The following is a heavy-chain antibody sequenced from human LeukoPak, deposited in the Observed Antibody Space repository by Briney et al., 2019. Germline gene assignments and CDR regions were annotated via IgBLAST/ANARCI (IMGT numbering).Heavy chain of an antibody. Sequence: PGRSLRLSCAASGFTFSDYYMSWIRQAPGKGLEWVSYISSSSSYTNYADSVKGRFTISRDNAKNSLYLQMNSLRAEDTAVYYCAREGDGYNYFDYWGQGTLVTVSS. V-gene: IGHV3-11*05. CDR1: GFTFSDYY. CDR2: ISSSSSYT. J-gene: IGHJ4*02. CDR3: AREGDGYNYFDY. D-gene: IGHD5-24*01.